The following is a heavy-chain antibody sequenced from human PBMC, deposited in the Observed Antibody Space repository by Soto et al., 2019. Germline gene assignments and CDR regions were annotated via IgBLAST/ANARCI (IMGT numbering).Heavy chain of an antibody. D-gene: IGHD5-12*01. CDR1: GFTFSSYS. CDR2: IRGNGDPP. CDR3: VKSRGGNNFDFFD. V-gene: IGHV3-64D*06. J-gene: IGHJ4*02. Sequence: GSLRLSCSATGFTFSSYSMHWVRQAPGKGLEYVSGIRGNGDPPFYADSVKGRFTISRDNSKNTLYLQMSSLSADDTAVYYCVKSRGGNNFDFFDWGQGALVTVSS.